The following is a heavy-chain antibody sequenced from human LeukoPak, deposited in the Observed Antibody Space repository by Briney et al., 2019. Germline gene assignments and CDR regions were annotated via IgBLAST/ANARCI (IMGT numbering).Heavy chain of an antibody. CDR1: GYTFTGYY. CDR2: INPNSGGT. CDR3: AILIPPGSRLSNWFDP. V-gene: IGHV1-2*02. J-gene: IGHJ5*02. D-gene: IGHD1-26*01. Sequence: GASVKVSCKASGYTFTGYYMHWVRQAPGQGLEWMGWINPNSGGTNYAQKFQGRVTMTRDTSINTAYMELSRLRSDDTAVYYCAILIPPGSRLSNWFDPWGQGTLVTASS.